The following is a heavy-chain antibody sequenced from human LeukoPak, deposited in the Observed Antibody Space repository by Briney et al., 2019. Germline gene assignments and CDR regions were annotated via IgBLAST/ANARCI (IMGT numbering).Heavy chain of an antibody. D-gene: IGHD3-10*01. CDR3: VRDGEGVAISENYWFDP. J-gene: IGHJ5*02. CDR2: MNPNNGNT. CDR1: GFTFTSYD. Sequence: GASVKVSCKASGFTFTSYDINWVRQASGQGLEWMGWMNPNNGNTGYAQKFQGRVTMTRDTSISTAYMELRGLRSEDTAVYCCVRDGEGVAISENYWFDPWGQGTLVTVSS. V-gene: IGHV1-8*01.